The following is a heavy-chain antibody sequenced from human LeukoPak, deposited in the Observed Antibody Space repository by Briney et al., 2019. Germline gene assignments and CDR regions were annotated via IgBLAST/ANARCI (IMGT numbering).Heavy chain of an antibody. CDR1: GFTSSNYA. CDR2: ISGSGDNT. V-gene: IGHV3-23*01. D-gene: IGHD5-24*01. CDR3: AKDRLNGYNRPMTFDI. J-gene: IGHJ3*02. Sequence: GGSLRLSCAASGFTSSNYAMNWVRQAPGKGLEWVSGISGSGDNTYCADSVKGRFTISRDKFKNTLYLQMNSLRAEDTAVYYRAKDRLNGYNRPMTFDIWGQGTMVTVSS.